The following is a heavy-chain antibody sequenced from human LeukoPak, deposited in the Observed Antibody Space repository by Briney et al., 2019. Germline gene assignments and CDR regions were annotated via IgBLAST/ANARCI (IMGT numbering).Heavy chain of an antibody. J-gene: IGHJ4*02. CDR2: MSNSGENT. D-gene: IGHD3-10*01. CDR3: ARPHYGSSQY. CDR1: GFTFSSYG. V-gene: IGHV3-30*03. Sequence: PGGSLRLSCAASGFTFSSYGMSWVRQAPGKGLEWVGIMSNSGENTFYGEAVKGRFTISRDNAKNSVFLQMNSLRVEDTAIYYCARPHYGSSQYWGQGTVVTVSS.